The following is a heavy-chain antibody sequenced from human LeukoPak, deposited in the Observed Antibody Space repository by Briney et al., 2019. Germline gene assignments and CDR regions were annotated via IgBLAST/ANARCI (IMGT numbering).Heavy chain of an antibody. CDR1: GFTFSTYA. CDR2: ISDSGGKT. J-gene: IGHJ4*02. D-gene: IGHD3-10*01. CDR3: AARAGGFRHFDY. Sequence: GGFLRLSCAASGFTFSTYAMSWVRQAPGKGLEWVPGISDSGGKTDYVDSVKGRFTVSRDNSKNTVYLQMNSLRAEDTAVYYCAARAGGFRHFDYWGQGTLVTVSS. V-gene: IGHV3-23*01.